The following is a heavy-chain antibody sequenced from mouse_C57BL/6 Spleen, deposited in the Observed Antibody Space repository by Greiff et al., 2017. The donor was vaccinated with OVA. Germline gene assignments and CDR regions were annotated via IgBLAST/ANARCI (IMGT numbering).Heavy chain of an antibody. CDR1: GFNIKDYY. J-gene: IGHJ1*03. CDR2: IDPEDGDT. CDR3: TAHYYGSSYKYFDV. D-gene: IGHD1-1*01. Sequence: VQLQQSGAELVRPGASVKLSCTASGFNIKDYYMHWVKQRPEQGLEWIGRIDPEDGDTEYAPKFQGKATMTADTSSNTAYLQLSSLTSEDTAVYYCTAHYYGSSYKYFDVWGTGTTVTVSS. V-gene: IGHV14-1*01.